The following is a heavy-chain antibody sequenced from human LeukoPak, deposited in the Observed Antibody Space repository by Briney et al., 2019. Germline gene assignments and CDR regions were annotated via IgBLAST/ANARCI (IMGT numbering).Heavy chain of an antibody. CDR2: IYYSGST. V-gene: IGHV4-39*07. CDR3: ARAGGYGDYSYFDY. J-gene: IGHJ4*02. CDR1: GGSISSSLYH. D-gene: IGHD4-17*01. Sequence: SETLSLTCTVSGGSISSSLYHWGWIRQPPGKGLEWIGSIYYSGSTYYNPSLKSRVTISVDTSKNQFSLKLSSVTAADTAVYYCARAGGYGDYSYFDYWGQGTLVTVSS.